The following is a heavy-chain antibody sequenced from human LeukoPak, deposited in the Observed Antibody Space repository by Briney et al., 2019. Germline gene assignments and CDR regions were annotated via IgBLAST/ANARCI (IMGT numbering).Heavy chain of an antibody. CDR2: IYYSGST. CDR1: GGSVSSGSYY. Sequence: SETLSLTCTVSGGSVSSGSYYWSWIRQPPGKGLEWIGYIYYSGSTKYNPSLESRVTISIDTSKNQFSLKLSSVTAADTAMYYCAGVVGGSYSMDVWGQGTTVTVSS. V-gene: IGHV4-61*01. D-gene: IGHD1-26*01. J-gene: IGHJ6*03. CDR3: AGVVGGSYSMDV.